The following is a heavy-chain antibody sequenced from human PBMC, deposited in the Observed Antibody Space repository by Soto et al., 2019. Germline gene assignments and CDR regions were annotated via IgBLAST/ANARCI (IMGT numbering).Heavy chain of an antibody. Sequence: ASVKVSCKASGYTFTSYGISWVRQAPGQGLEWMGWISAYNGNTNYAQKLQGRVTMTTDTSTSTAYTELRSLRSDDTAVYYCARELGYCSSTSCYPFDYWGQGTLVTVSS. V-gene: IGHV1-18*04. CDR2: ISAYNGNT. D-gene: IGHD2-2*01. CDR3: ARELGYCSSTSCYPFDY. CDR1: GYTFTSYG. J-gene: IGHJ4*02.